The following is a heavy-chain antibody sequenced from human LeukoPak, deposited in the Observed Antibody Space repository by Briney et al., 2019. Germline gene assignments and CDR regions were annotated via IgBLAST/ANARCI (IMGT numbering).Heavy chain of an antibody. Sequence: ETLSLTCTVSGGSIRSSYYYWGWIRQPPGKGLEWVSAISGSGGSTYYADPVKGRFTISRDNSKNTLYLQMNSLRAEDTAVYYCVAYYYDSSGYYPFDYWGQGTLVTVSS. V-gene: IGHV3-23*01. CDR3: VAYYYDSSGYYPFDY. J-gene: IGHJ4*02. CDR2: ISGSGGST. CDR1: GGSIRSSYYY. D-gene: IGHD3-22*01.